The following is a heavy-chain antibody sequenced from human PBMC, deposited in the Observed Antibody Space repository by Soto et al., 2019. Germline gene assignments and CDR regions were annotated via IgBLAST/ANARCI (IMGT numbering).Heavy chain of an antibody. CDR3: AKDLRSGVVVTDH. D-gene: IGHD3-22*01. J-gene: IGHJ4*02. Sequence: GGSLRLSCAASGFTFSSYGMHWVRQAPGKGLEWVAVISYDGSNKYYADSVKGRFTISRDNSKNTLYLQMNSLRAEDTAVYYCAKDLRSGVVVTDHWGQGTLVTVSS. CDR1: GFTFSSYG. V-gene: IGHV3-30*18. CDR2: ISYDGSNK.